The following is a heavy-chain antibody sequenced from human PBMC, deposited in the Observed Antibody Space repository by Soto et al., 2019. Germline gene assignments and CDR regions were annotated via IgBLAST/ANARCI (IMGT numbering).Heavy chain of an antibody. Sequence: QVQLQQWGAGPLRPLETLSLTCGVSGGSFSGYYWAWIRQSPGKGLEWIGEINDRGSINYNPSLKIRCSSSVDTSKNHYSVHLRSVTAADTAVYYCARESHDILTGPPWVWYFDLWGRGTLVTVSS. CDR1: GGSFSGYY. CDR2: INDRGSI. J-gene: IGHJ2*01. D-gene: IGHD3-9*01. CDR3: ARESHDILTGPPWVWYFDL. V-gene: IGHV4-34*01.